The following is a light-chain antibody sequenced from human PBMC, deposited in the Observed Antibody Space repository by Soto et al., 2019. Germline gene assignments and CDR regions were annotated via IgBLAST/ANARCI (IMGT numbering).Light chain of an antibody. CDR3: QKYNSAPRT. J-gene: IGKJ1*01. CDR1: QGISNY. CDR2: AAS. V-gene: IGKV1-27*01. Sequence: DIQMTQSPSSLSASVGDRVTITCRASQGISNYLAWYQQKPGKVPTLLIYAASTLHSGVPPRFSGSGYGTDFTLTISSLQPEDVATYYCQKYNSAPRTFGQGTKVEIK.